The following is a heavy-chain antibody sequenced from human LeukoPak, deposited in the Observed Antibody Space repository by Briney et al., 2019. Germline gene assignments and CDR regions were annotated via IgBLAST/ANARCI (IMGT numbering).Heavy chain of an antibody. V-gene: IGHV1-24*01. CDR1: GYTLTELS. Sequence: ASVKVSCKVSGYTLTELSMHWVRQAPGKGLEWMGGFDPEDGETIYAQKFQGRVTMTEDTSTDTAYMELSSLRSEDTAVYYCARDLLRYCSGGSCYPGWFDPWGQGTLVTVSS. CDR3: ARDLLRYCSGGSCYPGWFDP. CDR2: FDPEDGET. J-gene: IGHJ5*02. D-gene: IGHD2-15*01.